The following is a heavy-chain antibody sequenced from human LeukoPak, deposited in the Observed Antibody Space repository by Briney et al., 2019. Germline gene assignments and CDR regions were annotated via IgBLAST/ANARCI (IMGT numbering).Heavy chain of an antibody. CDR3: TRHHTDGYNFWY. V-gene: IGHV3-11*04. CDR2: ISSSGRTI. D-gene: IGHD5-24*01. J-gene: IGHJ4*02. CDR1: GFTFSDYY. Sequence: GGSLRLSCAASGFTFSDYYMSWVRQAPGKGLEWLSYISSSGRTIYYADSVKGRFTVSRDNAQNSLYLQMYSLRAEDTAVYYCTRHHTDGYNFWYWGPGDLVTVSS.